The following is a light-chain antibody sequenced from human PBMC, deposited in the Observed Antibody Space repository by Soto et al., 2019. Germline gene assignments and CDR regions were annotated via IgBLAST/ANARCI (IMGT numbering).Light chain of an antibody. CDR3: QSFDSSLTGLI. J-gene: IGLJ2*01. CDR2: ANT. Sequence: QAVVTQPPSVSGAPGQRVTISCTGNNSNIGAGSGVNWYQQFPNRAPKLLIYANTHRPSGVPDRFSGSTSATSAPLAITGLQTQDEADYYCQSFDSSLTGLIFGGGTKLTVL. CDR1: NSNIGAGSG. V-gene: IGLV1-40*01.